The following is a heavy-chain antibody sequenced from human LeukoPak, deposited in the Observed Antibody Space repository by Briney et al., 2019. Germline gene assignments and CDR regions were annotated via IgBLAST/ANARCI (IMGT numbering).Heavy chain of an antibody. V-gene: IGHV4-4*07. CDR1: GGSISSYY. J-gene: IGHJ6*03. CDR2: IYTSGST. D-gene: IGHD2-21*02. Sequence: SETLSLTCTVSGGSISSYYWSWIRQPAGKGLEWIGRIYTSGSTNYNPSLKSRVTMPVDTSKNQFSLKLSSVTAADTAVYYCARVRATDYYYYYMDVWGKGTTVTISS. CDR3: ARVRATDYYYYYMDV.